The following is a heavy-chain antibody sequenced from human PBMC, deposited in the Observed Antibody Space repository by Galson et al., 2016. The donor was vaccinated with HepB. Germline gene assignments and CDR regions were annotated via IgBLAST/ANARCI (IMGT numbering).Heavy chain of an antibody. J-gene: IGHJ6*02. CDR2: IWYDGSNK. V-gene: IGHV3-33*01. CDR1: GFRFSSYG. CDR3: AANTAMVSYGMDV. D-gene: IGHD5-18*01. Sequence: SLRLSCASSGFRFSSYGMHWVRQDPGKGLEWVAVIWYDGSNKYYEESVKGRFTISRDNSKNTLYLKLNSLRAEDTAVYYCAANTAMVSYGMDVWGQGTTVTVSS.